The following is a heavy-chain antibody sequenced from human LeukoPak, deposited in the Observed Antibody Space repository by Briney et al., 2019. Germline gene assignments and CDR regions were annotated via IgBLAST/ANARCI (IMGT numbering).Heavy chain of an antibody. CDR3: ARVGPRYYYDSSGYYSDAFDI. V-gene: IGHV1-18*01. D-gene: IGHD3-22*01. J-gene: IGHJ3*02. Sequence: ASVKVSCKASGYTFTNYGITWVRQAPGRGLQCMGGISTYNGNTHYAQRFQGRVTMTTDTSTSTVYMELRSLRSDDTAVYYCARVGPRYYYDSSGYYSDAFDIWGQGTMVTVSS. CDR2: ISTYNGNT. CDR1: GYTFTNYG.